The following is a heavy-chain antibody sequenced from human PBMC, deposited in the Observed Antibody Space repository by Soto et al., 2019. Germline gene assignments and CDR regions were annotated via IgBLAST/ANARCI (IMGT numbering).Heavy chain of an antibody. D-gene: IGHD3-22*01. Sequence: QVQLVESGGGVVQPGRSLRLSCAASGFTFSSYAMQWVRQAPGKGLEWVALMSYDGTNEYYADSVKGRFTISRDNSKNTLFLQINSLRAEDTALYYCGTDLHHSSGYFFTVRLNAMDVWGQGTTVTVSS. V-gene: IGHV3-30*03. J-gene: IGHJ6*01. CDR3: GTDLHHSSGYFFTVRLNAMDV. CDR1: GFTFSSYA. CDR2: MSYDGTNE.